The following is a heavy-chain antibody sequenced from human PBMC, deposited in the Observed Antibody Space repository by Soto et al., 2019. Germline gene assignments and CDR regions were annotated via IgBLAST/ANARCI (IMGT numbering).Heavy chain of an antibody. CDR2: ISYTGSTI. D-gene: IGHD3-22*01. V-gene: IGHV3-48*03. J-gene: IGHJ4*02. Sequence: PGGSLRLSCVRSEFTLSNYEMNWVRQAPGKGLEWVSYISYTGSTIYYADSVRGRFTISRDNSKNSLYLQMNSLRAEDTAVYYCARGLRNYYDRSGLHYWGQGTLVTVSS. CDR3: ARGLRNYYDRSGLHY. CDR1: EFTLSNYE.